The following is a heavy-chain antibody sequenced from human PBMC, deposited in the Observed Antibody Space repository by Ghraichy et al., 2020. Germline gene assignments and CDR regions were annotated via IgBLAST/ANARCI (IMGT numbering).Heavy chain of an antibody. CDR2: ISHSGVT. CDR3: VRGPRNPPRYFRLVTMDV. J-gene: IGHJ6*02. D-gene: IGHD6-6*01. V-gene: IGHV4-34*01. Sequence: SETLSLTCAVDGESLSGYYWTWIRQPPGKGLEWIGEISHSGVTNHNASLKTRVIISIDTSKKQFSLRLTPVTAADTAVYFCVRGPRNPPRYFRLVTMDVWGHGTTVIVSS. CDR1: GESLSGYY.